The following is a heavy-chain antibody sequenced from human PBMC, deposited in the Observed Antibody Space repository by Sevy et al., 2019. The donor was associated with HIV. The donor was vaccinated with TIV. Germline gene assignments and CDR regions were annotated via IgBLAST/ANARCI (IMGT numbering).Heavy chain of an antibody. V-gene: IGHV3-33*06. J-gene: IGHJ4*02. D-gene: IGHD3-22*01. CDR1: GFTFSSYG. CDR3: AKGKYYYDRSGSAYFDY. CDR2: IWYDGSNK. Sequence: GGSLRLSCAASGFTFSSYGMHWVRQAPGKGLEWVAVIWYDGSNKYYADSVKGRFTISRDNSKNTLYLQMNSLRAEDTAVYYCAKGKYYYDRSGSAYFDYWGQGTLVTVSS.